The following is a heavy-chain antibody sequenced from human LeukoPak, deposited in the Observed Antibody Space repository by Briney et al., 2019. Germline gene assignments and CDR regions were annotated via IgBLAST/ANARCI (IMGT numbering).Heavy chain of an antibody. J-gene: IGHJ6*04. Sequence: SVEVSCKASGGTFSSYAISWVRQAPGQGLEWMGGIIPIFGTANYAQKFQGRVTMTRDTSISTAYMELSRLRSDDTAVYYCARESQEGYYYDNSGMDVWGKGTTVTVSS. V-gene: IGHV1-69*05. D-gene: IGHD3-22*01. CDR2: IIPIFGTA. CDR1: GGTFSSYA. CDR3: ARESQEGYYYDNSGMDV.